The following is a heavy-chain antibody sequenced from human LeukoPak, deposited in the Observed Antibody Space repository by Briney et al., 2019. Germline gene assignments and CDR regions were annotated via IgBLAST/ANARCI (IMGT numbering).Heavy chain of an antibody. CDR1: GGSISSGDYY. CDR2: IYYSGST. V-gene: IGHV4-30-4*01. D-gene: IGHD3-22*01. J-gene: IGHJ4*02. CDR3: ARTNYYDSSGYYFFDY. Sequence: SQTLSLTCTVSGGSISSGDYYWSWIRQPPGRGLEWIGYIYYSGSTYYNPSLKSRVTISVDTSKNQFSLKLSSVTAADTAVYYCARTNYYDSSGYYFFDYWGRGTLVTVSS.